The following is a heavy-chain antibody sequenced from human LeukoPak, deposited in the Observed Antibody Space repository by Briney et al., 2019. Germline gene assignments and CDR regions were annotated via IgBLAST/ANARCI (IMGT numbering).Heavy chain of an antibody. Sequence: GGSLRLSCAASGFDFSSNWMHWVRHAPGQGLVWVPRIKGDGISTNYADSVKGRFTISRDNSKNTLYLQMNSLRAEDTAVYYCARNYYDSSGYYYVFDYWGQGTLVTVSS. V-gene: IGHV3-74*01. CDR1: GFDFSSNW. CDR2: IKGDGIST. CDR3: ARNYYDSSGYYYVFDY. D-gene: IGHD3-22*01. J-gene: IGHJ4*02.